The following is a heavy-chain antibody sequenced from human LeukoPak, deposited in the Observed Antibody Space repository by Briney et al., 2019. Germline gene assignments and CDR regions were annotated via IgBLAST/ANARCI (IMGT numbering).Heavy chain of an antibody. CDR2: INWNGGST. V-gene: IGHV3-20*03. CDR3: AAALDSSSYFYWGFDY. D-gene: IGHD3-22*01. J-gene: IGHJ4*02. Sequence: GRSLRLSYAASGFTFDDYGMSWIRHVPGKGLEWVSGINWNGGSTGYADSVKGRFTISRDNAKRSLYLQMNGLRAEDTGFYYCAAALDSSSYFYWGFDYWGQGTLVTVSS. CDR1: GFTFDDYG.